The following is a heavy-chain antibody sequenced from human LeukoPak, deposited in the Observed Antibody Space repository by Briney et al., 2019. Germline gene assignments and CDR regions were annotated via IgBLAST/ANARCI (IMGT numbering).Heavy chain of an antibody. J-gene: IGHJ4*02. CDR1: GFTFSSYG. CDR2: IRYDGSNK. CDR3: APTGATTHLIDY. D-gene: IGHD1-26*01. Sequence: GGSLRLSCAAPGFTFSSYGMHWVRQAPGKGPEWVAFIRYDGSNKYYADSVKGRFTISRDNSKNTLYLQMNSLRAEDTAVYYCAPTGATTHLIDYWGQGTLVTVSS. V-gene: IGHV3-30*02.